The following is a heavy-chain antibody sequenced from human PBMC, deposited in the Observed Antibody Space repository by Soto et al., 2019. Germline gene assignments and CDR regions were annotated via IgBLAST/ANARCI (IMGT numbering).Heavy chain of an antibody. Sequence: SQTLSLTCAISGDSVSSNSAAWNWIRQSPSRGLEWLGRTYYRSKWYNDYAVSVKSRITINPDTSKNQFSLQLNSVTPEDTAVYYCARDFLGYCSSTSCYVDSYYYYYGMDVWGQGTTVTVSS. CDR1: GDSVSSNSAA. CDR3: ARDFLGYCSSTSCYVDSYYYYYGMDV. J-gene: IGHJ6*02. V-gene: IGHV6-1*01. D-gene: IGHD2-2*01. CDR2: TYYRSKWYN.